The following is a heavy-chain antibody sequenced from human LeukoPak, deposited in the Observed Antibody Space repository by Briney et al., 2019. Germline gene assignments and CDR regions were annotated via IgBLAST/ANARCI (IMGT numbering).Heavy chain of an antibody. V-gene: IGHV1-2*02. Sequence: ASVKVSCKASGYTFSGYNMHWVRQAPGQGLEWMGWINPNSGGTNYAQKFQDRITITRDTSTSTVNMELSGLRSDDTAVYYCARSAGIAVAGAAAYWGQGTLVTVSS. D-gene: IGHD6-19*01. CDR1: GYTFSGYN. CDR2: INPNSGGT. J-gene: IGHJ4*02. CDR3: ARSAGIAVAGAAAY.